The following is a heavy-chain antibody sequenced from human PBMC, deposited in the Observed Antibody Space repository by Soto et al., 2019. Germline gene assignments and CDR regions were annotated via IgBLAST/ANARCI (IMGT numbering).Heavy chain of an antibody. J-gene: IGHJ6*02. V-gene: IGHV3-74*01. D-gene: IGHD3-10*01. CDR1: GYTFSHYW. Sequence: GGSLRLSCAASGYTFSHYWMHWVRQAPGKGLVWVSRVNPDGTITTYADSVKGRFTISRDNAKNTLYLQMNSLRAEDTAVYYCARAGRYGSGSRQYYYYYYGMDVWGQGTTVTVSS. CDR3: ARAGRYGSGSRQYYYYYYGMDV. CDR2: VNPDGTIT.